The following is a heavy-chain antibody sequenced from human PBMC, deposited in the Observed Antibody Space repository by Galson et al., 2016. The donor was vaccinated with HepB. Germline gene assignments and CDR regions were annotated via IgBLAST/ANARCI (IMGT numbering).Heavy chain of an antibody. V-gene: IGHV3-23*01. CDR1: GFNFSNYA. Sequence: SLRLSCAGSGFNFSNYAMSWVRRAPGKGLEWVSGISGSSGSTYYADSVKGRFTISRDNSKNTLYLQMNSLRAEDTAVYYCAKGGENWDCYYYYYGLDAWGQGAPATVSS. CDR2: ISGSSGST. D-gene: IGHD1-7*01. CDR3: AKGGENWDCYYYYYGLDA. J-gene: IGHJ6*02.